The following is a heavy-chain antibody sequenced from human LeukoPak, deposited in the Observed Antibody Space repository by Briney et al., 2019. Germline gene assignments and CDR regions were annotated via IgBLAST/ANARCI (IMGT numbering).Heavy chain of an antibody. Sequence: GGSLRLSCAVSGITVSDNYMSWVRLAPGKGLEWVSVIYSGGGTYYADSVKGRFTISRDNSKNTLYLQMNSLRAEDTAVYYCARENKAVAAHYFDYWGQGTLVTVSS. CDR2: IYSGGGT. CDR3: ARENKAVAAHYFDY. D-gene: IGHD6-19*01. CDR1: GITVSDNY. V-gene: IGHV3-66*01. J-gene: IGHJ4*02.